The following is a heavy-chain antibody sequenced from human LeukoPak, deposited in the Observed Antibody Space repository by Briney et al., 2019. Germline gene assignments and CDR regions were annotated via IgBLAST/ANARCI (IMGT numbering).Heavy chain of an antibody. CDR1: GFTFRSYA. V-gene: IGHV3-48*01. CDR2: ISSSSSTI. J-gene: IGHJ5*02. CDR3: ARDRGITIPNWFDP. D-gene: IGHD3-3*01. Sequence: GGSLRLSCAASGFTFRSYAMSWVRQAPGKGLEWVSYISSSSSTIYYADSVKGRFTISRDNAKNSLYLQMNSLRAEDTAVYYCARDRGITIPNWFDPWGQGTLVTVSS.